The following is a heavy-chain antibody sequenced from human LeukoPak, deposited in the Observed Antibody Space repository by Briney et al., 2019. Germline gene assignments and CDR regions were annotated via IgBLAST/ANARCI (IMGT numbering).Heavy chain of an antibody. Sequence: PGGSLRLSCAASGFIFSSYATNWVRQAPGKGLEWVSGISGGGGSTYYADSVKGRFTISRDNSKNTLYLQMNSLRGEDTAVYYCVRGRGSYGWFDPWGQGTLVTVSS. J-gene: IGHJ5*02. CDR3: VRGRGSYGWFDP. V-gene: IGHV3-23*01. CDR2: ISGGGGST. CDR1: GFIFSSYA. D-gene: IGHD3-10*01.